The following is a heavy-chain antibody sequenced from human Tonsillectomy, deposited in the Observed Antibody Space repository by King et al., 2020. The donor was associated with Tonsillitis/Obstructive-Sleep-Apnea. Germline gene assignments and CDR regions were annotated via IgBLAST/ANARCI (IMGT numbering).Heavy chain of an antibody. Sequence: LQLVQSGGSVVRPGRSLRLSCAASEFTFSSYAMHWVRQAPGKGLEWVAVISYDGSNKHYADSVKGRFTISRDNSKNTLYLQMNSLRAEDTAVYYCARDRGWSGYPSRDFDSWGQGTLVTVSS. CDR3: ARDRGWSGYPSRDFDS. J-gene: IGHJ4*02. CDR1: EFTFSSYA. V-gene: IGHV3-30*04. D-gene: IGHD3-3*01. CDR2: ISYDGSNK.